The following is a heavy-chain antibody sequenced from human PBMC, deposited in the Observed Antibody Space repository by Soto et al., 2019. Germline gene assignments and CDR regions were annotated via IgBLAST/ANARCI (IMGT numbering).Heavy chain of an antibody. CDR1: GFTFSSYS. CDR3: ARDTHPPSDWFDP. CDR2: ISSSSSYI. J-gene: IGHJ5*02. V-gene: IGHV3-21*01. Sequence: PGGSLRLSCAASGFTFSSYSMNWVRPAPGKGLEWVSSISSSSSYIYYADSVKGRFTISRDNAKNSLYLQMNSLRAEDTAVYYCARDTHPPSDWFDPWGQGTLVTVSS.